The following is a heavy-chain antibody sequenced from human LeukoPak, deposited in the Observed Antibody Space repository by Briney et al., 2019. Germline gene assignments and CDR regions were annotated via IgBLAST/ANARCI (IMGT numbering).Heavy chain of an antibody. CDR3: ARVVTMVRGKLKDFDY. Sequence: ASVKVSCKASGYTFTSYGISWVRQAPGLGLEWMGWISAYNGNTNYAQKLQGRVTMTTDTSTSTAYMELRSLRSDDTAVYYCARVVTMVRGKLKDFDYWGQGTLVTVSS. J-gene: IGHJ4*02. CDR2: ISAYNGNT. CDR1: GYTFTSYG. V-gene: IGHV1-18*01. D-gene: IGHD3-10*01.